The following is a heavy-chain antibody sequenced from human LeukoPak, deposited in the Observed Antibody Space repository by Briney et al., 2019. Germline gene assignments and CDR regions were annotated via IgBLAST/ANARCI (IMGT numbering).Heavy chain of an antibody. CDR3: ARDPWKELPDAFDI. V-gene: IGHV3-7*01. D-gene: IGHD5-18*01. CDR1: GFTFSSYW. CDR2: IKQDGSEK. Sequence: PGGSLRLSCAASGFTFSSYWMSWVRQAPGKGPEWVANIKQDGSEKYYVDSVKGRFTISRDNAKNSLYLQMNSLRAEGTAVYYCARDPWKELPDAFDIWGQGTMATVSS. J-gene: IGHJ3*02.